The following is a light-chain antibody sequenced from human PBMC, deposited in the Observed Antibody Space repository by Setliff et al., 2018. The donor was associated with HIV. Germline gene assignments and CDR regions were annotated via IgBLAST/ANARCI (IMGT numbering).Light chain of an antibody. CDR3: SSYTSSSTLGV. Sequence: QSALAQPASVSGSPGQSITISCTGTSSDVGGYSLVSWYQQHPGKAPKLIIYEVRNRPSGVSHRFSGSKSGNTASLTISGLQAEDEADYYCSSYTSSSTLGVFGTGTKGTVL. J-gene: IGLJ1*01. V-gene: IGLV2-14*03. CDR1: SSDVGGYSL. CDR2: EVR.